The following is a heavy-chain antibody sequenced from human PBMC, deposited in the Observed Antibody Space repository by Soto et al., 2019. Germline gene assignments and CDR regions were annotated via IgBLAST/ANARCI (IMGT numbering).Heavy chain of an antibody. CDR1: GFSLSTSGVG. J-gene: IGHJ5*02. D-gene: IGHD3-16*01. CDR3: AHISSSVGPQSWGSGWFDH. Sequence: SGPTLVNPTQTLTLTCTFSGFSLSTSGVGVGWIRQPPGKALEWLALIYWDDDKRYSPSLKSRLTITKDTSKNQVVLTMTNMDPVDTATYYCAHISSSVGPQSWGSGWFDHWGQGTLVTVSS. CDR2: IYWDDDK. V-gene: IGHV2-5*02.